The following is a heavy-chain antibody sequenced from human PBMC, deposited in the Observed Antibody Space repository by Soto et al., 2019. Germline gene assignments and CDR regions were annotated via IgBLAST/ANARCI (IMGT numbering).Heavy chain of an antibody. CDR3: APWFGAFDY. Sequence: QVQLVESGGGVVQPGRSLRLSCGASGFTFSSYGMHWVRQAPGKGLEWVAVISYDGSNKYYADSVKGRFTISRDNSKNTLYLHMNSLRAEDTAVYYCAPWFGAFDYWGQGTLVTVSS. CDR2: ISYDGSNK. J-gene: IGHJ4*02. CDR1: GFTFSSYG. V-gene: IGHV3-30*03. D-gene: IGHD3-10*01.